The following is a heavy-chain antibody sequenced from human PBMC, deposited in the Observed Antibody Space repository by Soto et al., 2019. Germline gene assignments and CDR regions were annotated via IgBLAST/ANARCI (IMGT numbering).Heavy chain of an antibody. CDR3: ARTDGYCSSTSCQTGWFDP. J-gene: IGHJ5*02. CDR2: IYYSGST. Sequence: QVQLQESGPGLVKPSQTLSLTCTVSGGSISSGGYYWSWLRQHPGKGLEWIGYIYYSGSTYYNPSLQSRVTISVDKSMNQFSLKLSSVTAADTAVYYCARTDGYCSSTSCQTGWFDPLGQGTLVTVSS. D-gene: IGHD2-2*01. V-gene: IGHV4-31*03. CDR1: GGSISSGGYY.